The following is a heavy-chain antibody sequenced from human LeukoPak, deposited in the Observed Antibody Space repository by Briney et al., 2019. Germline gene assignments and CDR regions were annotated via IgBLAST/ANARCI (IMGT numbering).Heavy chain of an antibody. J-gene: IGHJ4*02. V-gene: IGHV7-4-1*02. Sequence: GASVKVSCKASGYTFTTCAINWVRQAPGQGLEWMGWINTNSGDSRYAQDYTGRFVFSLDTSVSTAYLQISSLKSEDTAVYYCAREHGRFDYWGQGSLVAVSS. CDR1: GYTFTTCA. CDR3: AREHGRFDY. CDR2: INTNSGDS.